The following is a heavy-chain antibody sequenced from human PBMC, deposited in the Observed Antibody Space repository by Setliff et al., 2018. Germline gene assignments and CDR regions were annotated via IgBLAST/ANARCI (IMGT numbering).Heavy chain of an antibody. D-gene: IGHD4-17*01. Sequence: SLTCTVAGYSISSGHYWGWIRQPPGEGLEWIGSISHSGSTYYNPSLRSRVTISLDTSKNQFSPKLTSVTAADTAVYYCAGGRRYDYGWDFDYWGQGTLVTVSS. V-gene: IGHV4-38-2*02. CDR1: GYSISSGHY. CDR2: ISHSGST. J-gene: IGHJ4*02. CDR3: AGGRRYDYGWDFDY.